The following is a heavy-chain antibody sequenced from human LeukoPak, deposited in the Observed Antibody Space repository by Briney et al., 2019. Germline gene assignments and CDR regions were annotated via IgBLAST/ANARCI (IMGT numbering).Heavy chain of an antibody. CDR3: ARHSGSYYIEYYFDY. J-gene: IGHJ4*02. V-gene: IGHV5-51*01. CDR2: IYPGDSNI. D-gene: IGHD1-26*01. Sequence: GESLKISCKGSGYRFTSYWIGWVRQMPGKGLEWMGIIYPGDSNIRYSPSFQSQVTISADKSISTAYLQWSSLKASDTAMYYCARHSGSYYIEYYFDYWGQGTLVTVSS. CDR1: GYRFTSYW.